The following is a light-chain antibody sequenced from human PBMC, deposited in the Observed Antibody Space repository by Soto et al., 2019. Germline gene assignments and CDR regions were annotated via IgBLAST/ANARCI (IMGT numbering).Light chain of an antibody. CDR3: CSFAVGSTLV. Sequence: QSALTQPASVSGSPGQSITISCTGTSSDVGTYNLVSWHQHHPGKAPKLIIYEGSKRPSGVSNRFSGSKSGNTASLTISGLQAEDEADYYCCSFAVGSTLVLGGGTKLTVL. CDR2: EGS. V-gene: IGLV2-23*01. CDR1: SSDVGTYNL. J-gene: IGLJ2*01.